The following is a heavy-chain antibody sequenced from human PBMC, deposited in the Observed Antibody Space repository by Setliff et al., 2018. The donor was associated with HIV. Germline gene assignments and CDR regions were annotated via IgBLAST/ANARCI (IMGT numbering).Heavy chain of an antibody. CDR3: ARALDLSDNGVVYYDRGGMDV. CDR2: ISSSSSYI. V-gene: IGHV3-21*01. Sequence: GGSLRLSCAASGFTFSSYTMNWVRQAPGKGLEWVSSISSSSSYIYYGDSVKGRFTISRDNAKKSLYLQMNSLRAEDTAVYYCARALDLSDNGVVYYDRGGMDVWGQGTPVTV. D-gene: IGHD3-22*01. J-gene: IGHJ6*02. CDR1: GFTFSSYT.